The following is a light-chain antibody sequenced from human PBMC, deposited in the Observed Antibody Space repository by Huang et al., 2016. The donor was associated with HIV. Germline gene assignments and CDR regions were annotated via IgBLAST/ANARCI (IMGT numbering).Light chain of an antibody. CDR1: QGIRSS. V-gene: IGKV1-9*01. CDR2: HAS. Sequence: IQLTQSPSSLSASVGDSVTVTCRASQGIRSSVAWYQQKSGEAPKPLIVHASTLQSGVPSRFSGGGSGTDFTLTISSLQPEDFATYYCQQLDSYPLTFGGGTKVEIK. J-gene: IGKJ4*01. CDR3: QQLDSYPLT.